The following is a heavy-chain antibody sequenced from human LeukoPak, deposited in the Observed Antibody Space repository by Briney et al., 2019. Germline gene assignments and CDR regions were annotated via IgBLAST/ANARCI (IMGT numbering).Heavy chain of an antibody. J-gene: IGHJ6*03. CDR2: IKQDGSEK. Sequence: QPGGSLRLSCVASGFTFSNYWMSWVRQAPGKGLEWVANIKQDGSEKYYVDSVKGRFTISRDNAKNSLYLQMNSLRAEDTAVYYCARDRVYYDREYYYYYYMDVWGKGTTVTVSS. D-gene: IGHD3-10*02. CDR1: GFTFSNYW. V-gene: IGHV3-7*01. CDR3: ARDRVYYDREYYYYYYMDV.